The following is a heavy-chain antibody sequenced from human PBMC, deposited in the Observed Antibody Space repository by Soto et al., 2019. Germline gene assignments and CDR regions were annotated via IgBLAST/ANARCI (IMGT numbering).Heavy chain of an antibody. J-gene: IGHJ4*02. CDR3: ARGRIQLWSHLDY. CDR1: GGSISSGDYY. CDR2: IYYSGST. Sequence: SETLSLTCTVSGGSISSGDYYWSWIRQPPGKGLEWIGYIYYSGSTYYNPSLKSRVTISVDTSKNQFSLKLSSVTAADTAVYYCARGRIQLWSHLDYWGQGTLVTVSS. D-gene: IGHD5-18*01. V-gene: IGHV4-30-4*01.